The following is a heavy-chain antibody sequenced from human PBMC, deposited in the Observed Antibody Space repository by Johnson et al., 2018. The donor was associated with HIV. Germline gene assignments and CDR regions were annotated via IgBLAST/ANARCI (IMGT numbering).Heavy chain of an antibody. CDR1: GFTVSSNY. D-gene: IGHD6-13*01. CDR2: IYSGGST. J-gene: IGHJ3*02. Sequence: VQLVESGGGLIQPGGSLRLSCAASGFTVSSNYMNWVRQAPGKGLEWVSVIYSGGSTYHADSVRGRFTISRDNSKNTLYLQMNSLRAEDTAVYYCARDPAAAALRAFDIWGQGTMVTVSS. CDR3: ARDPAAAALRAFDI. V-gene: IGHV3-53*01.